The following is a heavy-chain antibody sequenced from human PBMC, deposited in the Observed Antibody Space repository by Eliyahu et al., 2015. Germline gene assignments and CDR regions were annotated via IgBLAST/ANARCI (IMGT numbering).Heavy chain of an antibody. Sequence: EVQLVESGGGLVQPGGSLRLSCSASGFPFXXYXLPWVRQAPGKGLEYVSAISSNGGSTYYADSVKGRFTISRDNSKNTLYLQMSSLRAEDTAVYYCVKARNYYDSSGYLGRNDAFDIWGQGTMVTVSS. D-gene: IGHD3-22*01. CDR1: GFPFXXYX. CDR2: ISSNGGST. J-gene: IGHJ3*02. V-gene: IGHV3-64D*06. CDR3: VKARNYYDSSGYLGRNDAFDI.